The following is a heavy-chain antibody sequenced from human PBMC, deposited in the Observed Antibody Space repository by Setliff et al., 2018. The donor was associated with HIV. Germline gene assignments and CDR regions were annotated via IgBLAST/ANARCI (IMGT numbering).Heavy chain of an antibody. Sequence: PGGSLRLSCAASGFTFSSIAMTWVRQAPGKGLEWVSIIYTDDSNTYYAESVKGRFTISRDNSKNTLYLQMNSLRAEDTAVYYCAKHFLLWSNAFHIWGQGTMVTVSS. CDR3: AKHFLLWSNAFHI. D-gene: IGHD2-21*01. J-gene: IGHJ3*02. V-gene: IGHV3-23*03. CDR2: IYTDDSNT. CDR1: GFTFSSIA.